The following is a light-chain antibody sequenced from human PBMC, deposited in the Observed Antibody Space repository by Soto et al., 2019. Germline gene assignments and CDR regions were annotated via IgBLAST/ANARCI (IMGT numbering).Light chain of an antibody. CDR2: YDS. CDR1: NIGSKS. V-gene: IGLV3-21*01. Sequence: SYELTQPPSVSVAPGKTARITCGGNNIGSKSVHWYQQKPGQAPVLVIYYDSDRPSGIPDRFSGSSSGAERYLTISSLQSEDEADYYCQTWGTVVFGGGTKLTVL. J-gene: IGLJ2*01. CDR3: QTWGTVV.